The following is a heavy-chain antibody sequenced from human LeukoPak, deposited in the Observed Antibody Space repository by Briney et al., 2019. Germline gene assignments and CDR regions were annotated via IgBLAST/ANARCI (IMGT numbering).Heavy chain of an antibody. D-gene: IGHD2-15*01. J-gene: IGHJ6*03. CDR3: ARWAAKSISYYYYYMDV. CDR1: GFTFSSYW. Sequence: GGSLRLSCAASGFTFSSYWMSWVRQAPGKGLEWVANIKQDGSEKYYVDSVKGRFTISRDNAKNSLYLQMNSLRAEDTAVYYCARWAAKSISYYYYYMDVWGKGTTVTVSS. CDR2: IKQDGSEK. V-gene: IGHV3-7*01.